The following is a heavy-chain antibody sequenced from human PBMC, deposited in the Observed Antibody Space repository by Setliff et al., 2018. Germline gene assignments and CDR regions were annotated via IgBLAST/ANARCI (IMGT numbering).Heavy chain of an antibody. CDR2: MYHSGST. J-gene: IGHJ3*02. CDR3: ARHIWGAKMQLPHDVFDI. V-gene: IGHV4-38-2*01. Sequence: PSETLSLTCAVSYYSISSGYYWGWIRQPPGKGLEWIGNMYHSGSTYYSPSLESRVTISVDMPKNHLSLKLSSVTAADTAVYYCARHIWGAKMQLPHDVFDIWGQGTMVTVSS. D-gene: IGHD2-2*01. CDR1: YYSISSGYY.